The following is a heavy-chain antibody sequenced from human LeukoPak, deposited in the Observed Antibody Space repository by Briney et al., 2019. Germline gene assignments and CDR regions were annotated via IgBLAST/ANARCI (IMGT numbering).Heavy chain of an antibody. J-gene: IGHJ4*02. CDR2: ITFDGNNK. CDR3: ARASGSYSNYDY. D-gene: IGHD1-26*01. V-gene: IGHV3-30*19. CDR1: GFTFSGFG. Sequence: PGGSLRLSCAASGFTFSGFGMQWVRQAPGKGLEWVGVITFDGNNKYFADSVRGRFTISRDNSKKTLYLQMNSLTIADTAVYYCARASGSYSNYDYWGQGTLVTVSS.